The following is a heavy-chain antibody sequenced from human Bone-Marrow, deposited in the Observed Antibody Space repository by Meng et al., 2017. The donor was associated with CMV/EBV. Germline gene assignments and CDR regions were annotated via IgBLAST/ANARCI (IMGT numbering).Heavy chain of an antibody. Sequence: GGSLRLSCAASGFTFSSYEMNWVRQAPGKGLEWVSYISNSGNTMYYADSVKGRFTISRDNAKNSLHLQMNSLRAEDTALYYCARLDYGDLTHYFDYWGRGALVTVSS. CDR2: ISNSGNTM. V-gene: IGHV3-48*03. J-gene: IGHJ4*02. D-gene: IGHD4-17*01. CDR3: ARLDYGDLTHYFDY. CDR1: GFTFSSYE.